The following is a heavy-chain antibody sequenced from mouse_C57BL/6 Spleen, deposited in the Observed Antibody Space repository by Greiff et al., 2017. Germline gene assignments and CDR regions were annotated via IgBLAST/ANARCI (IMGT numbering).Heavy chain of an antibody. V-gene: IGHV2-2*01. CDR1: GFSLTSYG. J-gene: IGHJ2*01. Sequence: QVQLKESGPGLVQPSQSLSITCTVSGFSLTSYGVHWVRQSPGKGLEWLGVIWSGGSTAYNAAFISRLSISKDNSKSQVFFKMHSLQADDTTIYYCARNKKAFNWAFDYWGQGTTLTVSS. CDR3: ARNKKAFNWAFDY. CDR2: IWSGGST. D-gene: IGHD4-1*02.